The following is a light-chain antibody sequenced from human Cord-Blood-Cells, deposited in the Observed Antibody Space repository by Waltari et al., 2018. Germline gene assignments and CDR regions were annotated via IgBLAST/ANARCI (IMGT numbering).Light chain of an antibody. J-gene: IGKJ1*01. V-gene: IGKV3-15*01. Sequence: EIVMTQSPATLSVSPGERATLSCRASQSVSSNLAWYQQKPGQSPRLLIYGASTRATGIPARCSGSGSGTGFTLTISRLQSEDFAVYYCQQYNNWRTFGQGTKVEIK. CDR3: QQYNNWRT. CDR2: GAS. CDR1: QSVSSN.